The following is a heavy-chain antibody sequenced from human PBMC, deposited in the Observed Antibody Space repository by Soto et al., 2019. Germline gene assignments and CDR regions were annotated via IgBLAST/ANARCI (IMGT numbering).Heavy chain of an antibody. Sequence: EVQLVESGGGWVKPGGSLRLSCAASGFTFTNAWMSWVRQAPGKGLEWVGRIRSNPDGGTTDYAAPLKGRFTISRDDSKNTVYLPINSLKAEDTAVYYCTADPSYITTYTGGMDVRGQGTTVTVSS. V-gene: IGHV3-15*01. CDR3: TADPSYITTYTGGMDV. D-gene: IGHD1-20*01. CDR2: IRSNPDGGTT. J-gene: IGHJ6*02. CDR1: GFTFTNAW.